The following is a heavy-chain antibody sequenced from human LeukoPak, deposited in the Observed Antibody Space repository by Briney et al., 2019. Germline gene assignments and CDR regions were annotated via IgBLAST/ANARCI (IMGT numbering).Heavy chain of an antibody. CDR2: IYPVDSDT. J-gene: IGHJ5*02. CDR3: ARVDCSSTSCYAHGNWFDP. V-gene: IGHV5-51*01. CDR1: GYIFTSYW. Sequence: GESLKISCKGSGYIFTSYWIGWVRQMPGKGLEWMGIIYPVDSDTRYSPSFQGQVTISADKSISTAYLQWSSLKASDTAMYYCARVDCSSTSCYAHGNWFDPWGQGTLVTVSS. D-gene: IGHD2-2*01.